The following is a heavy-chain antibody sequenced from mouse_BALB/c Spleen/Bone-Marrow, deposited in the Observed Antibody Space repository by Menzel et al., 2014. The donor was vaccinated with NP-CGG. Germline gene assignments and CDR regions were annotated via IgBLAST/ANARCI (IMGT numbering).Heavy chain of an antibody. D-gene: IGHD4-1*01. J-gene: IGHJ2*01. CDR2: INPSTGYT. CDR3: AGGVGRAFDY. Sequence: VQLQESGAELAKPGASVKMPCKASGYTSTSYWMHWVKQRPGQGLEWIGYINPSTGYTEYNQKFKDKATLTADKSSSTAYMQLSSLTSEDSAVYYCAGGVGRAFDYWGQGTTLTVSS. CDR1: GYTSTSYW. V-gene: IGHV1-7*01.